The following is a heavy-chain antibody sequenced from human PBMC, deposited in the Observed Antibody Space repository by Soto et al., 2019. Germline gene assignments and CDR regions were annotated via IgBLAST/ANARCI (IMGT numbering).Heavy chain of an antibody. CDR2: ISGSGGST. CDR1: GFTFSSYA. Sequence: GGSLRLSCAASGFTFSSYAMSWVRQAPGKGLEWVSAISGSGGSTYYADSVKGRFTISRDNSKNTLYLQMNSLRAEDTAVYYCAKGHLLLSRGRNWFDSWGQGTLVTVSS. J-gene: IGHJ5*01. D-gene: IGHD2-15*01. CDR3: AKGHLLLSRGRNWFDS. V-gene: IGHV3-23*01.